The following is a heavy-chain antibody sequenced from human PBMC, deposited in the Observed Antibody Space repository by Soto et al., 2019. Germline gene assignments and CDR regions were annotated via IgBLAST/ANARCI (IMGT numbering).Heavy chain of an antibody. CDR1: GFTFSDYA. CDR3: AKETPYRSSPDAFNI. J-gene: IGHJ3*02. Sequence: GGSLRLSCTASGFTFSDYAMSWVRQAPGKGLEWVSAISGSGGSTYYADSVKGRFTISRDNSKNTLYRQMNSLRAEDTAVYYCAKETPYRSSPDAFNIWGQGTMVTVSS. CDR2: ISGSGGST. D-gene: IGHD6-13*01. V-gene: IGHV3-23*01.